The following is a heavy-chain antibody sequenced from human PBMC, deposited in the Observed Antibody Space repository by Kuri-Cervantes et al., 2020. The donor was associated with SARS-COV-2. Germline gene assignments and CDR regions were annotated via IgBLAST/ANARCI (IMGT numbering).Heavy chain of an antibody. Sequence: LSLTCAVPGYSISSGYYWGWVRQTPGKGLEWVAFIRYDGQSKYYADSVKGRFTIPRDSSKDTLYLQMNSLRTDDTAFYYCAKDHRYSSSSGVGYFDSWGQGTLVTVSS. V-gene: IGHV3-30*02. D-gene: IGHD6-6*01. J-gene: IGHJ4*02. CDR2: IRYDGQSK. CDR3: AKDHRYSSSSGVGYFDS. CDR1: GYSISSGYY.